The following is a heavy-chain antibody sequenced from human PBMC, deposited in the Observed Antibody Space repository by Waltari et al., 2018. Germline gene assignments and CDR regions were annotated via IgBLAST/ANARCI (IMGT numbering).Heavy chain of an antibody. V-gene: IGHV3-7*01. J-gene: IGHJ4*02. CDR2: RMEDESDK. D-gene: IGHD1-26*01. CDR1: GFTFGRYW. CDR3: ARSGMKFTFDY. Sequence: EVQVVESGGGLVQPGGSLRLSCAASGFTFGRYWMTWVRQAPGEGWGWVANRMEDESDKEYAESVKGRFSISRDNAKDSLNLQMNSLRAEDTALYYCARSGMKFTFDYWGRGTPVIVSS.